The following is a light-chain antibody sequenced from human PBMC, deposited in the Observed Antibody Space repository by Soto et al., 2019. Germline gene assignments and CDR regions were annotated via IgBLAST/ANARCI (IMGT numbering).Light chain of an antibody. CDR3: QHANSFRSIT. J-gene: IGKJ5*01. CDR2: AAS. CDR1: QGISSL. V-gene: IGKV1D-12*01. Sequence: DIQMTQSPSSVSASVGDRVTITCRASQGISSLLAWYQQKPGKAPKLLIYAASSLQSGVPSRFGGSGSGTDFTLAISSLLPEDFATYYGQHANSFRSITFGQGTRLDIK.